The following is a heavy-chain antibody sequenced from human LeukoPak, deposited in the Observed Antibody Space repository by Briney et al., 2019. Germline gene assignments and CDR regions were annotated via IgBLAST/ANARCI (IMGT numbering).Heavy chain of an antibody. CDR2: INHSGST. J-gene: IGHJ3*02. CDR1: GGSFSGYY. CDR3: ARGLRYCSGGSCPGHLAAFDI. D-gene: IGHD2-15*01. V-gene: IGHV4-34*01. Sequence: LETLSLTCAVYGGSFSGYYWSWIRQRPGKELECVGAINHSGSTNYNPSLTGRVTISVDTSKNQFSRKLSSVTAADTAVYYCARGLRYCSGGSCPGHLAAFDIWGQGTMVTVSS.